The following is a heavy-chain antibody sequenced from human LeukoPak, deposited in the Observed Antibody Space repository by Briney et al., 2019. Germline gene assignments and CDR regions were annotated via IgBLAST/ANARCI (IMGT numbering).Heavy chain of an antibody. V-gene: IGHV1-2*02. J-gene: IGHJ5*02. D-gene: IGHD3-9*01. CDR3: ARNFDMKGFDP. CDR1: GYTFTGYY. CDR2: INSDSGFT. Sequence: ASVKVSCKASGYTFTGYYMNWVRQAPGQGLEWMGWINSDSGFTKYAQKFQGRVTMTRDTSITTAYMGLTRLTSDDTAVYYCARNFDMKGFDPWGQGTLVTVSS.